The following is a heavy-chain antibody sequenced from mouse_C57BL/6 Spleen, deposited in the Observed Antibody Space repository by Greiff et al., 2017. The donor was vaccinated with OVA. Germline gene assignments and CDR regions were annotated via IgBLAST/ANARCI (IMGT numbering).Heavy chain of an antibody. J-gene: IGHJ1*03. CDR3: APWGYFDV. CDR1: GYTFTSYW. V-gene: IGHV1-59*01. Sequence: VQLQQPGAELVRPGTSVKLSCKASGYTFTSYWMHWVKQRPGQGLEWIGVIDPSDSYTNYNQKFKGKATLTVDTSSSPAYMQRSSLTSEDAAVYYGAPWGYFDVWGTGTTVTVSS. CDR2: IDPSDSYT.